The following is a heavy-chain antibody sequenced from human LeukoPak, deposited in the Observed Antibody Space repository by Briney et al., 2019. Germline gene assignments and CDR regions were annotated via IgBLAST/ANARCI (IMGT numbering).Heavy chain of an antibody. V-gene: IGHV3-21*01. CDR3: ARGGRTGTTRVVNYYYGMDV. Sequence: GGSLRLSCAASGFTLSSYSMNWVRQAPGKALEWVASIGSSGGYIYYADSVKGRFTISRDNAKNSPYLQMNSLRAEDTAVYYCARGGRTGTTRVVNYYYGMDVWGQGTTVTVSS. CDR1: GFTLSSYS. CDR2: IGSSGGYI. J-gene: IGHJ6*02. D-gene: IGHD1-7*01.